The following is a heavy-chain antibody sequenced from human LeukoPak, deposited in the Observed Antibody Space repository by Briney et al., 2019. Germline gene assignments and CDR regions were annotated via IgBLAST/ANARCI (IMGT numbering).Heavy chain of an antibody. CDR2: ISYSGST. V-gene: IGHV4-39*07. CDR3: ARDRELGY. D-gene: IGHD3-10*01. J-gene: IGHJ4*02. Sequence: SETLSLTCTVSGGSISSNNYYWGWIRQPPGKGLEWIGSISYSGSTYYNPSLKSRVTISLDTSKNQFSLKLTSVTAADTAVYYCARDRELGYWGQGILVTASS. CDR1: GGSISSNNYY.